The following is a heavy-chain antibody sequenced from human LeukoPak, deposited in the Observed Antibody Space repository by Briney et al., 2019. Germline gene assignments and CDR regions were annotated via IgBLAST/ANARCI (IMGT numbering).Heavy chain of an antibody. CDR2: ISGYNGNT. Sequence: ASVKVSCKTSGYTFTIYGLSWVRQAPGQGLEWMGWISGYNGNTNYAQKLQGRVTMTTDTSTSTAYMELSSLRSEDTAVYYCARGFMLGYCSGGSCYSWFDPWGQGTLVTVSS. V-gene: IGHV1-18*01. CDR3: ARGFMLGYCSGGSCYSWFDP. D-gene: IGHD2-15*01. J-gene: IGHJ5*02. CDR1: GYTFTIYG.